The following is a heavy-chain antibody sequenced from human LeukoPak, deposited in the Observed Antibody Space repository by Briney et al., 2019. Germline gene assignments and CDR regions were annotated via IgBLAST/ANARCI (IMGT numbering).Heavy chain of an antibody. D-gene: IGHD6-19*01. V-gene: IGHV1-8*01. CDR2: MNPNSGNT. Sequence: GASVKVSCKASGYTFTSYDINWVRQATGQGLEWMGWMNPNSGNTGYAQKFQGRVTMTRNTSISTAYMELSSLRSEDTAVYYCARGRGQWLARGTNWYFDLWGRGTLVTDSS. J-gene: IGHJ2*01. CDR3: ARGRGQWLARGTNWYFDL. CDR1: GYTFTSYD.